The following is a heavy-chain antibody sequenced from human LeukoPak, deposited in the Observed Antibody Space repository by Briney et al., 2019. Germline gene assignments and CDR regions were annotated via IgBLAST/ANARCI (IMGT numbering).Heavy chain of an antibody. CDR2: FDPEDGET. Sequence: ASVKVSCKVSGYTLTELSMHWVRQAPGKGLEWMGGFDPEDGETIYAQKFQGRVTMTEDTSTDTAYMELSSLRSEDTAVYYCATKSELSGSYSYFDYWGQGTLVTVSP. V-gene: IGHV1-24*01. CDR1: GYTLTELS. CDR3: ATKSELSGSYSYFDY. D-gene: IGHD1-26*01. J-gene: IGHJ4*02.